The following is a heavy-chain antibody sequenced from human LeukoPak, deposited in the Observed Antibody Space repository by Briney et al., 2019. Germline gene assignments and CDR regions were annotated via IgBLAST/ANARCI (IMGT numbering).Heavy chain of an antibody. V-gene: IGHV3-23*01. CDR1: AFVSTNYS. CDR2: ISASGGR. J-gene: IGHJ4*02. CDR3: AREPRDCTGGTCQSAGGYYFYY. Sequence: GGSLRLSCAASAFVSTNYSMSWVRQVQGSGLEWASGISASGGRYYADSVKGRFTVSRDISKNTLYLQMNSLRAEDTAVYFCAREPRDCTGGTCQSAGGYYFYYWSQGTLVTVSS. D-gene: IGHD2-15*01.